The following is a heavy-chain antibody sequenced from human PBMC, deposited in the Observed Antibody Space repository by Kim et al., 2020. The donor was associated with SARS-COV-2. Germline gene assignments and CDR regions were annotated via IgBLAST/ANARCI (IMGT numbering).Heavy chain of an antibody. Sequence: NPSLKSRVTISVDTSKNQFSLKLSSVTAADTAVYYCARVPIVGATPTFDYWGQGTLVTVSS. J-gene: IGHJ4*02. V-gene: IGHV4-34*01. D-gene: IGHD1-26*01. CDR3: ARVPIVGATPTFDY.